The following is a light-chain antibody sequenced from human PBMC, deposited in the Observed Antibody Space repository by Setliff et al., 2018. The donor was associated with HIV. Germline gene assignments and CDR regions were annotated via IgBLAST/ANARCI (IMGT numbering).Light chain of an antibody. V-gene: IGLV2-23*01. CDR3: CSYASYSTHVV. J-gene: IGLJ2*01. Sequence: QSALTQPASVSGSRGQSITISCSDVGTFNLVSWYQQYPGKVPKLLLYEGIKRPSGVSNRFSGSKSGNTASLTISGLQAEDEANYYCCSYASYSTHVVFGGGTKVTVL. CDR2: EGI. CDR1: DVGTFNL.